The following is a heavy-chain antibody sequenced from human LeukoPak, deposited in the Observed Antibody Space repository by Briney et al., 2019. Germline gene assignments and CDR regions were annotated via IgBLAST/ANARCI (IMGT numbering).Heavy chain of an antibody. D-gene: IGHD6-13*01. Sequence: GGSLRLSCAASGFTFNHYAMNWVRQAPGKGLEWVSAISGSGGSTYYADSVKGRFTLSRDNSKNTLYLQMNSLRAEDTAVYYCAKTRYSSSWYYFDYWGQGTLVTVSS. J-gene: IGHJ4*02. CDR2: ISGSGGST. CDR3: AKTRYSSSWYYFDY. V-gene: IGHV3-23*01. CDR1: GFTFNHYA.